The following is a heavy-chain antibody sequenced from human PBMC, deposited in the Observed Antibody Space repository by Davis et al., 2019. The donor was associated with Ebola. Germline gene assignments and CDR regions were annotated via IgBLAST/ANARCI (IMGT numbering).Heavy chain of an antibody. CDR3: ARVIRGGMDV. J-gene: IGHJ6*02. CDR2: IYYSGST. D-gene: IGHD1-26*01. V-gene: IGHV4-59*12. Sequence: PGGSLRLSCTVSGGSISSYYWSWIRQPPGKGLEWIGYIYYSGSTNYNPSLKSRVTISVDTSKNQFSLKLSSVTAADTAVYYCARVIRGGMDVWGQGTTVTVSS. CDR1: GGSISSYY.